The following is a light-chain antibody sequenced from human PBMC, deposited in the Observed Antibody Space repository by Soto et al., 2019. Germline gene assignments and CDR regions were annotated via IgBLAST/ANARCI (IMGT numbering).Light chain of an antibody. V-gene: IGLV2-14*01. CDR3: SSYTSRSTLV. CDR2: GVT. Sequence: QSVLTQPASVSGSPGQSITICCTGTSXDVGGYNYVSWYQQHPSKAPKLMIYGVTNRPSGVSNRFSGSKSGNTASLTISGLQAEDEADYYCSSYTSRSTLVFGTGTKVTVL. CDR1: SXDVGGYNY. J-gene: IGLJ1*01.